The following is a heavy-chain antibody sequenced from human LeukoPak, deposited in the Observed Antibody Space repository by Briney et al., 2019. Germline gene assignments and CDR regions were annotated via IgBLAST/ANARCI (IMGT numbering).Heavy chain of an antibody. D-gene: IGHD6-13*01. V-gene: IGHV1-18*01. Sequence: ASVKVSCKAYGYTFTNYGISWVRHAPGQGREWVGWISGYNGQTISTPSLQGRLTMTTDTSTSTAHMELTGLTSGDTAVYYCVRDIALIAAAGYYFDHWGQGTQVTVSS. CDR2: ISGYNGQT. CDR1: GYTFTNYG. J-gene: IGHJ4*02. CDR3: VRDIALIAAAGYYFDH.